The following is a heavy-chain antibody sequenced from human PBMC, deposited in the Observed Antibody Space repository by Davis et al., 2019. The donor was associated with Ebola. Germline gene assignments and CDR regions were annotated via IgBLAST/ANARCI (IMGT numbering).Heavy chain of an antibody. Sequence: GGSLRLSCAASGFTFSTYAMSWVRQAPGRGLECVSTITGGSDYTYYADSVKGRFTISRDNSKNTLYLQMNSLRAEDTALFYCARRQGAMNFDYRGQGTLVTVSS. V-gene: IGHV3-23*01. D-gene: IGHD3-16*01. CDR3: ARRQGAMNFDY. J-gene: IGHJ4*02. CDR1: GFTFSTYA. CDR2: ITGGSDYT.